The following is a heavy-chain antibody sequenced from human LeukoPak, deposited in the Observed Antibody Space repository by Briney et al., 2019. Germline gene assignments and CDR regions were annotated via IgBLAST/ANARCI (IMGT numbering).Heavy chain of an antibody. Sequence: SETLSLTCTVSGGSISSSSYYWGWIRQPPGKGLEWIGSIYYSGSTYYNPSLKSRVTISVDTSKNQFSLKLSSVTAADTAVYYCAREAGGNYFPYWGQGTLVTVSS. D-gene: IGHD1-1*01. CDR3: AREAGGNYFPY. V-gene: IGHV4-39*07. CDR1: GGSISSSSYY. CDR2: IYYSGST. J-gene: IGHJ4*02.